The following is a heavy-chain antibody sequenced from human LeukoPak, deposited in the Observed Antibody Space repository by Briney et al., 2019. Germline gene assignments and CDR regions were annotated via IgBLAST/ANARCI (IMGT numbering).Heavy chain of an antibody. CDR2: ISWNSGSI. D-gene: IGHD3-22*01. Sequence: SGGSLRLSCAASGFTFDDYAMHWVRQAPGKGLEWVSGISWNSGSIGYADSVKGRFTISRDNAQNSLYLQMNSLRAEDTALYYCAKDKTYYYDSSGPFDPWGQGTLVTVSS. V-gene: IGHV3-9*01. J-gene: IGHJ5*02. CDR1: GFTFDDYA. CDR3: AKDKTYYYDSSGPFDP.